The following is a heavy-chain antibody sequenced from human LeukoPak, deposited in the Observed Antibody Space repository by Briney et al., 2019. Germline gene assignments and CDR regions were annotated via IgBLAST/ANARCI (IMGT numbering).Heavy chain of an antibody. CDR1: GFTFSNYY. V-gene: IGHV3-7*03. J-gene: IGHJ4*02. D-gene: IGHD3-9*01. CDR2: INQGGSEK. CDR3: ASGSNDWSL. Sequence: PGGSLRLSCAASGFTFSNYYMSWVRQAPGKGLEWVANINQGGSEKYYVDSVKGRFTISRDNAKNSLYLQMNSLRTEDTAVYYCASGSNDWSLGGQGTLVTVSS.